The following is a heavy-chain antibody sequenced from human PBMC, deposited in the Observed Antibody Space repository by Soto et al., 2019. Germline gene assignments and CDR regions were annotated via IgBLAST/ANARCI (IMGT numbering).Heavy chain of an antibody. CDR2: ISGSGGST. Sequence: GSLRLSCAASGFTFSSYAMSWVRQAPGKGLEWVSAISGSGGSTYYADSVKGRFTISRDNSKNTLYLQMNSLRAEDTAVYYCAKDIVVVPAAMGAFDIWGQGTMVTVSS. CDR3: AKDIVVVPAAMGAFDI. V-gene: IGHV3-23*01. D-gene: IGHD2-2*01. J-gene: IGHJ3*02. CDR1: GFTFSSYA.